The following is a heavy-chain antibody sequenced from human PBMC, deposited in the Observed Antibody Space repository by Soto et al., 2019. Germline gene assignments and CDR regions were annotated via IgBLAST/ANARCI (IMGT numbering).Heavy chain of an antibody. J-gene: IGHJ3*02. CDR3: ARGECSSNYCFTRWALDI. CDR2: INHSGST. CDR1: GGSFSGYY. Sequence: SETLSLTCAVYGGSFSGYYWTWIRQTPGKGLEWIGEINHSGSTNYKPSLKSRVSISADTSKKQFSLNLTSVTAADTAVYYCARGECSSNYCFTRWALDIWGQGTVVPVSS. V-gene: IGHV4-34*01. D-gene: IGHD2-2*01.